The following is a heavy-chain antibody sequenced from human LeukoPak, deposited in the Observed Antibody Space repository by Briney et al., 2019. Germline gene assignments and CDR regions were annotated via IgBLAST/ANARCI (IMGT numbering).Heavy chain of an antibody. J-gene: IGHJ4*02. Sequence: ASVKVSCKASGYTFTGYYMHWVRQAPGQGLEWMGWINPNSGGTNYAQKFQGRVTMTRHKSISTAYMELSRLRSDDTAVYYCARDQYCSGGSCCLFWGQGTLVTVSS. CDR3: ARDQYCSGGSCCLF. D-gene: IGHD2-15*01. CDR2: INPNSGGT. CDR1: GYTFTGYY. V-gene: IGHV1-2*02.